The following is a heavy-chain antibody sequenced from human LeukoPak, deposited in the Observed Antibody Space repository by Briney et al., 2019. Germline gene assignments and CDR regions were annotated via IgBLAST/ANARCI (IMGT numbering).Heavy chain of an antibody. CDR1: GGTFSSYA. CDR3: ARLLVPAAIDYYYYGMDV. Sequence: ASVKVSCTASGGTFSSYAISWVRQAPGQGLEWMGGIIPIFGTANYAQKFQGRVTITADESTSTAYMELSSLRSEDTAVYCCARLLVPAAIDYYYYGMDVWGQGTTVTVSS. J-gene: IGHJ6*02. D-gene: IGHD2-2*02. V-gene: IGHV1-69*01. CDR2: IIPIFGTA.